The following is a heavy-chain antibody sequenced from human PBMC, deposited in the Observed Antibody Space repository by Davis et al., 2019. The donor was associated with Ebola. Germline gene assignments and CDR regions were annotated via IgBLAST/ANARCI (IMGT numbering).Heavy chain of an antibody. J-gene: IGHJ4*02. Sequence: SETLSLTCTVSGGSISSYYWSWIRQPPGKGLEWIGYIYYSGSTNYNPSLKSRVTISVDTSKNQFSLKLSSVTAADTAVYYCARDPSIRGFDYWGQGTLVTVSS. CDR2: IYYSGST. V-gene: IGHV4-59*01. CDR1: GGSISSYY. D-gene: IGHD3-10*01. CDR3: ARDPSIRGFDY.